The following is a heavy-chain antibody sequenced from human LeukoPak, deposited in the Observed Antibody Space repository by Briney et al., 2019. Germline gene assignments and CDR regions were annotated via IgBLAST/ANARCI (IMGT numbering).Heavy chain of an antibody. J-gene: IGHJ5*02. D-gene: IGHD1-1*01. CDR3: ARGIDDGDNWFDP. Sequence: GGSLRLSCAASGFTFSSYDMNWARQAPGKGLEWVSYISTGGSGIYYADSVKGRFTISRDNVKNSLYLQMNSLRAEDTALYYCARGIDDGDNWFDPWGQGTLVTVSS. CDR2: ISTGGSGI. CDR1: GFTFSSYD. V-gene: IGHV3-48*03.